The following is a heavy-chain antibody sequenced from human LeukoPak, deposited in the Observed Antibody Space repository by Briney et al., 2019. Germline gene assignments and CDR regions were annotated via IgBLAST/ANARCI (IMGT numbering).Heavy chain of an antibody. CDR1: GYTFTGYY. CDR3: ARGGVWGSYRRNWFDP. D-gene: IGHD3-16*02. J-gene: IGHJ5*02. CDR2: INPNSGGT. V-gene: IGHV1-2*02. Sequence: ASVKVSCKASGYTFTGYYMHWVRQAPGQGLEWMGWINPNSGGTNYAQKFQGRVTMTRDTSISTAYMGLSRLRSDDTAVYYCARGGVWGSYRRNWFDPWGQGTLVTVSS.